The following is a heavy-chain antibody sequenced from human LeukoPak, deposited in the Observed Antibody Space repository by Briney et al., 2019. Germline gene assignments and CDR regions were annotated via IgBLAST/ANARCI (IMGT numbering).Heavy chain of an antibody. Sequence: SETLSLTCTVSGGSISSYYWSWIRQPPGKGLEWIGYIYYSGSTNYNPSLKSRVTISVDTSKNQFSLKLSSVTAADTAVYYCARGTYSSSWDYYMDVWGKGATVTVSS. CDR1: GGSISSYY. D-gene: IGHD6-13*01. V-gene: IGHV4-59*01. CDR2: IYYSGST. CDR3: ARGTYSSSWDYYMDV. J-gene: IGHJ6*03.